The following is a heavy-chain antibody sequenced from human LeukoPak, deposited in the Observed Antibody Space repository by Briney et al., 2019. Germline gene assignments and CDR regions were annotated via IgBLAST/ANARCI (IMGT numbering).Heavy chain of an antibody. D-gene: IGHD4-17*01. J-gene: IGHJ3*02. CDR3: VRDLSNGDSDAFDI. CDR2: IKEDGSEK. V-gene: IGHV3-7*01. Sequence: PGGSLRLSCAASGFTFSTYWMSWVRQAPGEGLEWVANIKEDGSEKHYVDSVKGRFTISRDNAKNSLYLQMNSLRAVDTAVYYCVRDLSNGDSDAFDIWGQGTMVTVSS. CDR1: GFTFSTYW.